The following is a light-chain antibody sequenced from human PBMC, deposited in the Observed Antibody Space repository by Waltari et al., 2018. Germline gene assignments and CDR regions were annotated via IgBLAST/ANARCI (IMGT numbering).Light chain of an antibody. V-gene: IGKV3-15*01. J-gene: IGKJ1*01. CDR3: QQYSNWPPT. CDR2: GAS. Sequence: ETVMTQSPATLSMSPGEGATLSCRASESVSTKLAWYQRKSGQAPRLLIYGASTRATGIPARFSGTGSGKEFTLTVSSLQSEDFALYYCQQYSNWPPTFGQGTKVDIK. CDR1: ESVSTK.